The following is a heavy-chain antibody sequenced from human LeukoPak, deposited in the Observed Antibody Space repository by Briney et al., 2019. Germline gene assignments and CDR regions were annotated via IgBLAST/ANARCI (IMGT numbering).Heavy chain of an antibody. CDR1: GFTVSTNY. V-gene: IGHV3-53*01. Sequence: PGGSLRLSCAASGFTVSTNYMSWVRQVSGEGLEFVSLISTGGTTDYADSVKGRFTISSDKSKNTLYLQMNSLRAEDTAVYYCARVRSDSRGWYEFDYWGQGTLVTVSS. D-gene: IGHD6-19*01. J-gene: IGHJ4*02. CDR2: ISTGGTT. CDR3: ARVRSDSRGWYEFDY.